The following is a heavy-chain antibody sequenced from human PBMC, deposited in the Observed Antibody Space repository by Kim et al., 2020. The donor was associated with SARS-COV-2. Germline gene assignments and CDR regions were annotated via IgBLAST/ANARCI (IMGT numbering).Heavy chain of an antibody. D-gene: IGHD2-8*01. CDR1: GGSISDYY. CDR3: ARGLKYGVYLDHALDI. V-gene: IGHV4-4*07. CDR2: LYTSGTT. J-gene: IGHJ3*02. Sequence: SETLSLTCTVSGGSISDYYWTWIRQPAGKGLEWIGRLYTSGTTNYNPSLKSRVALSVDTSQNQFSLRLTSVTAADTAVYYCARGLKYGVYLDHALDIWGQGILVTVSA.